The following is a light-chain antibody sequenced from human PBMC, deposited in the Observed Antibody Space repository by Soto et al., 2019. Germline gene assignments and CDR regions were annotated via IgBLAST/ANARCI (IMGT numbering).Light chain of an antibody. CDR1: SSDVGSYNL. Sequence: QSVLTQPASVSGSPGQSITISCTGTSSDVGSYNLVSWYQQHPGKAPKLMIYEGSKRPSGVSDRFSGSKSANTASLTISGLQAEDEADYYCCSYAGSSTPVLFGGGTKLTVL. J-gene: IGLJ2*01. CDR3: CSYAGSSTPVL. V-gene: IGLV2-23*01. CDR2: EGS.